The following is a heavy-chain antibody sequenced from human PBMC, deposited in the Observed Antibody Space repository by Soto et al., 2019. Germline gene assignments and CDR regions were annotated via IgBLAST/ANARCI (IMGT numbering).Heavy chain of an antibody. CDR2: IIPIFGTA. CDR1: GGTFSSYA. V-gene: IGHV1-69*13. D-gene: IGHD6-13*01. Sequence: SVKVSCKASGGTFSSYAISWVRQAPGQGLEWMGGIIPIFGTANYAQKFQGRVTITADESTSTAYMELSSLRSEDTAVYYCVRGIAAAGTWYFDDWGQGTLVTVSS. J-gene: IGHJ4*02. CDR3: VRGIAAAGTWYFDD.